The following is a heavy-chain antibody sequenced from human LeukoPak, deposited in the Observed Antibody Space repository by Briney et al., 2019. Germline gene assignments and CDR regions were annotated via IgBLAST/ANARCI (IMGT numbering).Heavy chain of an antibody. Sequence: ASVKVSCKAFGYTFTSYDMHWVRQAPGQGLEWMGIINPSGDSTSYAQKFQGRVTMTRDTSTSTVYMELSSLRSEDTAVYYCASVLYCGADCYSGRYFFDYWGQGTLVTVSS. CDR1: GYTFTSYD. V-gene: IGHV1-46*01. J-gene: IGHJ4*02. CDR2: INPSGDST. D-gene: IGHD2-21*02. CDR3: ASVLYCGADCYSGRYFFDY.